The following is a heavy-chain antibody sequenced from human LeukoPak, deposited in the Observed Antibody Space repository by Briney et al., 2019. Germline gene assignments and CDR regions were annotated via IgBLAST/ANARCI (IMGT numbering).Heavy chain of an antibody. Sequence: SETLSLTCTVSGGSISSYYWSWIRQPPGKGLEWIGYIYYSGSTNYNPSLKSRVTISVDTSKNQFSLKLSSLTAADTAVYYCARSYRYCSSTSCYTYGYWGQGTLVTVSS. CDR3: ARSYRYCSSTSCYTYGY. D-gene: IGHD2-2*02. CDR1: GGSISSYY. CDR2: IYYSGST. V-gene: IGHV4-59*01. J-gene: IGHJ4*02.